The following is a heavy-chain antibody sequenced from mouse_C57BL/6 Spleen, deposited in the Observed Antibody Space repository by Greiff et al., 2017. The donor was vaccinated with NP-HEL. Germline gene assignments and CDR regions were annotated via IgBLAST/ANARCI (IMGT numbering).Heavy chain of an antibody. D-gene: IGHD3-2*02. CDR2: ISDGGSYT. J-gene: IGHJ2*01. Sequence: EVMLVESGGGLVKPGGSLKLSCAASGFTFSSYAMSWVRQTPEKRLEWVATISDGGSYTYYPDNVKGRFTISRDNAKNNLYLQMSHLKSEDTAMYYGARGTAQGGDYFDYWGQGTTLTVSS. V-gene: IGHV5-4*03. CDR3: ARGTAQGGDYFDY. CDR1: GFTFSSYA.